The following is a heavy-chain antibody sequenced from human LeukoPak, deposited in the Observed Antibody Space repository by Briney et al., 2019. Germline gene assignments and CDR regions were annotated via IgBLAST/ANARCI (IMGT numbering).Heavy chain of an antibody. CDR3: ARDGGYCSGGSCAPGPYGMDV. J-gene: IGHJ6*02. V-gene: IGHV1-2*02. CDR2: INPNSGGT. CDR1: GYTFTGYY. Sequence: ASVKVSCKASGYTFTGYYMHWVRQAPGQGLEWMGWINPNSGGTNYAQKFQGRVTMTGDTSISTAYMELSRLRSDDTAVYYCARDGGYCSGGSCAPGPYGMDVWGQGTTVTVSS. D-gene: IGHD2-15*01.